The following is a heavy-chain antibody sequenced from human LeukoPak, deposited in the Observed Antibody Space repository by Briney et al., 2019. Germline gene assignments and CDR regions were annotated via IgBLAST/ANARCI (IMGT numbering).Heavy chain of an antibody. CDR2: AYYRSDWYI. CDR3: ARDRHWTNDWVFDY. Sequence: SQTLSLTRAISGDSVSSNTAAWNWIRQSPSRGLEWLGRAYYRSDWYIDYAASVKSRLTINPDTSKNQFPLKLSSVTAADTAVYYCARDRHWTNDWVFDYWGQGTLVTVSS. J-gene: IGHJ4*02. CDR1: GDSVSSNTAA. D-gene: IGHD1/OR15-1a*01. V-gene: IGHV6-1*01.